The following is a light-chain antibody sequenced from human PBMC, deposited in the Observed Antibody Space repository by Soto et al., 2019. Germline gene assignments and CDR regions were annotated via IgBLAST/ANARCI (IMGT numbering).Light chain of an antibody. Sequence: IQMTQSPSSLSASVGDRVTITCRATQDIANYLAWYQQKPGEIPKLLIFAASTLQSGVPSRFSGSGSASGTDFTLTISSLQPEDFATYYCQKYGSAPLTFGQGTRLEIK. CDR1: QDIANY. V-gene: IGKV1-27*01. CDR3: QKYGSAPLT. J-gene: IGKJ5*01. CDR2: AAS.